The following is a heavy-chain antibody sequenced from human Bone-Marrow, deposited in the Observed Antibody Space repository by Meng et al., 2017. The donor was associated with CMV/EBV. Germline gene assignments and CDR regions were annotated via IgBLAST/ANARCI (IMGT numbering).Heavy chain of an antibody. J-gene: IGHJ4*02. D-gene: IGHD5-24*01. CDR2: IYSGGST. CDR3: AREARGYTSYYFDY. CDR1: GFTVSSNY. V-gene: IGHV3-53*01. Sequence: GESLKISCAASGFTVSSNYMSWVRQAPGKGLEWVSVIYSGGSTYYADSVKGRFTISRDNSKNTLYLQMNSLRAEDTAVYYCAREARGYTSYYFDYWGQGTLVTVSS.